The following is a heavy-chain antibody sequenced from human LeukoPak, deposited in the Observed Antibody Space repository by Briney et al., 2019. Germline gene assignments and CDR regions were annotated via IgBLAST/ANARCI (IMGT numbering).Heavy chain of an antibody. J-gene: IGHJ4*02. CDR3: ARTRDGYNFGPFDC. Sequence: GGSLRLSCAASGFPFSRYRMNWVRPAPGKGQEWVSLVSSDSSHTYNAESVKGRFTISRDNAKNSLYLEMNSLRVEDTAVYYCARTRDGYNFGPFDCWGQGTLVTVSS. D-gene: IGHD5-24*01. V-gene: IGHV3-21*01. CDR1: GFPFSRYR. CDR2: VSSDSSHT.